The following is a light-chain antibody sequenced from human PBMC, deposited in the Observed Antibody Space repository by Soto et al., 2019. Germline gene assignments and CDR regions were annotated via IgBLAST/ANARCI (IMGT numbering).Light chain of an antibody. V-gene: IGKV3-11*01. J-gene: IGKJ5*01. CDR2: DAS. Sequence: EIVLTQSPATLSLSPGERATLSCRASQSVSSYLAWYQQTPGQAPRLLIYDASNRATGIPARFSGSGSGTDVTLTISSLEHEDFAVDYCQQRSNWPPVTFGQGTRLEIK. CDR1: QSVSSY. CDR3: QQRSNWPPVT.